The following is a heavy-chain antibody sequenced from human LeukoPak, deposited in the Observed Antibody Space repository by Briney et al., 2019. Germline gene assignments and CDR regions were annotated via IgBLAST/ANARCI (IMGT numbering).Heavy chain of an antibody. V-gene: IGHV4-39*07. CDR3: ARDRRGRSGYYGLDY. J-gene: IGHJ4*02. D-gene: IGHD3-3*01. Sequence: SETLSLTCTVPGGSISSSSHYWGWIRQPPGKGLEWIGSIYYSGSTYYNPSLKSRVTMSVDTSKNQFSLKLSSVTAADTAVYYCARDRRGRSGYYGLDYWGQGTLVTVSS. CDR2: IYYSGST. CDR1: GGSISSSSHY.